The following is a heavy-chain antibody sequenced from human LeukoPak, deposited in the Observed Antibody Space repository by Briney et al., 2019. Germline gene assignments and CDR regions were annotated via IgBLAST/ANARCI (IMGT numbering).Heavy chain of an antibody. CDR2: IKQDGSEK. J-gene: IGHJ5*02. V-gene: IGHV3-7*01. Sequence: QTGGSLRLSCAASGFTFSSYWMSWVRQAPGKGLEWVASIKQDGSEKYYVHSVKGRFTISRDNAKNSLYLQMNSLRAEDTAVYYCARALAPIAVAGVGSDAWGQGTLVTVSS. D-gene: IGHD6-19*01. CDR3: ARALAPIAVAGVGSDA. CDR1: GFTFSSYW.